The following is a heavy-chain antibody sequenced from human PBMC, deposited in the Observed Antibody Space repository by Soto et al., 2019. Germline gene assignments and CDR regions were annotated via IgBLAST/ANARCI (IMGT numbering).Heavy chain of an antibody. CDR2: INAYNGNT. CDR1: GYTLTSYG. Sequence: QVQLVQSGAEVKKPGASVKVSCKASGYTLTSYGISWVRQAPGQGLEWMGWINAYNGNTNYAQQLQGRVTMTTDTSTSTAYMELRSLKSDVTAVFYCARDPVAGTNFDYWGQATLVTVSS. V-gene: IGHV1-18*01. CDR3: ARDPVAGTNFDY. J-gene: IGHJ4*02. D-gene: IGHD6-19*01.